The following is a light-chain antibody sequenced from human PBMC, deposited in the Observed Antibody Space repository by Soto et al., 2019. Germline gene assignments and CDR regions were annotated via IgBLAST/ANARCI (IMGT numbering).Light chain of an antibody. CDR2: DAY. CDR1: QSVSSY. V-gene: IGKV3-11*01. CDR3: QHRANWPLT. Sequence: EIVLTQSPGTLSLSPGEIDTLSCRASQSVSSYLAWYQQKRGQAPRLLIYDAYNRATGIPARFSGSGSGTDFTLTISSLEPEDFAVYYCQHRANWPLTFGGGTKVDIK. J-gene: IGKJ4*01.